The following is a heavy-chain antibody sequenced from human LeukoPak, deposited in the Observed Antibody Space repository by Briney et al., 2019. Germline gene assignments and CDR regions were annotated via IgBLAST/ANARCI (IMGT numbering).Heavy chain of an antibody. Sequence: MTSETLSLTCTVSGGSISSYYWSWIRQPAGKGLEWIGRIYTSGSTNYIPSLKSRVTMTVDTSKNQFSLKLSSVTAADTAVYYCARAHDSSGYYPYYFDYWDQGTLVSVPS. J-gene: IGHJ4*02. V-gene: IGHV4-4*07. CDR1: GGSISSYY. D-gene: IGHD3-22*01. CDR2: IYTSGST. CDR3: ARAHDSSGYYPYYFDY.